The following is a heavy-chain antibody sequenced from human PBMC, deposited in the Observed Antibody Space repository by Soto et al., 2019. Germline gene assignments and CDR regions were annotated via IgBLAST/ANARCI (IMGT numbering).Heavy chain of an antibody. CDR2: ISSSSSYI. D-gene: IGHD1-26*01. CDR3: ASLWELPGADY. V-gene: IGHV3-21*01. Sequence: EVQLVESGGGLVKPGGSLRLSCAASGFTFSSYSMNWVRQAPGKGLEWVSSISSSSSYIYYADSVKGRFTISRDNAKNSLYLQMNSLRAEDAAVYYCASLWELPGADYWGQGTLVTVSS. J-gene: IGHJ4*02. CDR1: GFTFSSYS.